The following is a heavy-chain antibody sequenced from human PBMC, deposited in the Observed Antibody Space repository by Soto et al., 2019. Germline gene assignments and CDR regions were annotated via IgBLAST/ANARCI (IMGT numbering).Heavy chain of an antibody. CDR2: IIPIFGTA. Sequence: QVQLVQSGAEVKKPGSSVKVSCKASGGTFSSYAISWVRQAPGQGLEWMGGIIPIFGTANYAQRFQDRVIITADKATTTAYMELNSLRSEDTAVYYCARERSRYDRSGYYRPDDWGQGTLVTVSS. D-gene: IGHD3-22*01. V-gene: IGHV1-69*06. CDR1: GGTFSSYA. J-gene: IGHJ4*02. CDR3: ARERSRYDRSGYYRPDD.